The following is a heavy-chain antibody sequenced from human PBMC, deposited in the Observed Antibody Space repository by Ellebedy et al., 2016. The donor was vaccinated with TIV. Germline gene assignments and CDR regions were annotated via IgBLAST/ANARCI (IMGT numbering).Heavy chain of an antibody. CDR1: GASISSYY. CDR3: ARSQGYKFDH. Sequence: MPSETLSLTCTVSGASISSYYWSWIRQPPGKGLEWIGYIYYSGSTNYNPSLKSRVTISVDTPKNQFSLKLSSVTAADTAVYYCARSQGYKFDHWGQGTLVTVSS. D-gene: IGHD5-24*01. CDR2: IYYSGST. V-gene: IGHV4-59*08. J-gene: IGHJ4*02.